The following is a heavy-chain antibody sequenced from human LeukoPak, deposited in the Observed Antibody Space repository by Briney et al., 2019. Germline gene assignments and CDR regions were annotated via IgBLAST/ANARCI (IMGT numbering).Heavy chain of an antibody. CDR3: ATREKLYGDYLRQGGAFDI. CDR2: ISGSGGST. J-gene: IGHJ3*02. CDR1: GFTFGSYA. D-gene: IGHD4-17*01. V-gene: IGHV3-23*01. Sequence: GGSLRLSCAASGFTFGSYAMSWVRQAPGKGLEWVSAISGSGGSTYYADSVKGRFPISRDNSKNTLYLQMNSLRAEGTAVYYCATREKLYGDYLRQGGAFDIWGQGTMVTVSS.